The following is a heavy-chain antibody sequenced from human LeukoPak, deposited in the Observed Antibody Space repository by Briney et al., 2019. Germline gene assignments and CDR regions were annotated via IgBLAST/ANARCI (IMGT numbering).Heavy chain of an antibody. CDR3: ALSSRYSSSWYYNDY. D-gene: IGHD6-13*01. V-gene: IGHV3-11*01. CDR1: GFTFSDYY. Sequence: GGSLRLSCAASGFTFSDYYMSWIRQAPGKGLEWVSYISSSGSTIYYADSVKGRFTISRDNAKNSLYLQMNSLRAEDTAVYYCALSSRYSSSWYYNDYWGQGTLATVSS. CDR2: ISSSGSTI. J-gene: IGHJ4*02.